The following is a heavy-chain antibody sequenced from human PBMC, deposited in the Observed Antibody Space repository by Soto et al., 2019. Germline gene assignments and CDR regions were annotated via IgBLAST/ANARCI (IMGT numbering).Heavy chain of an antibody. CDR2: ISGSGGST. CDR3: AKHLGTMKDSGMDV. J-gene: IGHJ6*02. Sequence: GGSLRLSCAASGFTFSSYAMSWVRQAPGKGLEWVSAISGSGGSTYYADSVKGRFTISRDNSKNTLYLKMNSLRAEDTAVYYCAKHLGTMKDSGMDVWGQGTTVTVSS. D-gene: IGHD3-22*01. V-gene: IGHV3-23*01. CDR1: GFTFSSYA.